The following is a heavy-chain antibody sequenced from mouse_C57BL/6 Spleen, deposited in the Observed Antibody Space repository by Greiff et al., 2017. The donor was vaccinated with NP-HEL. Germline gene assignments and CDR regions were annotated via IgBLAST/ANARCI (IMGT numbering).Heavy chain of an antibody. CDR2: ISSGSSTI. V-gene: IGHV5-17*01. D-gene: IGHD2-4*01. CDR1: GFTFSDYG. J-gene: IGHJ1*03. CDR3: ARGEVITTNWYFDV. Sequence: EVKVVESGGGLVKPGGSLKLSCAASGFTFSDYGMHWVRQAPEKGLEWVAYISSGSSTIYYADTVKGRFTISRDNAKNTLFLQMTSLRSEDTAMYYCARGEVITTNWYFDVWGTGTTVTVSS.